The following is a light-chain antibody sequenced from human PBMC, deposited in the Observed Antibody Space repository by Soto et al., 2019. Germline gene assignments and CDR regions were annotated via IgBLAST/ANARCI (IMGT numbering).Light chain of an antibody. Sequence: QSALTQPPSAPGSPGQSVTISCTGTSSDYVSWYQQHPGKAPKLIIYEVYNRPSRVPDRFSGSKSGNTASLTVSGLQAEDEADYYCSSYAGSNSLLFGGGTKLTVL. J-gene: IGLJ2*01. CDR2: EVY. CDR3: SSYAGSNSLL. V-gene: IGLV2-8*01. CDR1: SSDY.